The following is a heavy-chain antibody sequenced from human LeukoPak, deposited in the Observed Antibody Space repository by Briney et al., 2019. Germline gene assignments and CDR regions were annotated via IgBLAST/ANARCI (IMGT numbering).Heavy chain of an antibody. J-gene: IGHJ6*03. CDR1: GFTFSSYA. V-gene: IGHV3-48*03. CDR3: ARDATTAVGWVYMDV. Sequence: GGSLRLSCAASGFTFSSYAMHWVRQAPGKGLEWVAHISTNGDVINYANSVKGRFTISRDNAKNSVYLQMNSLRVDDTALYYCARDATTAVGWVYMDVWGKGTTVTISS. D-gene: IGHD6-13*01. CDR2: ISTNGDVI.